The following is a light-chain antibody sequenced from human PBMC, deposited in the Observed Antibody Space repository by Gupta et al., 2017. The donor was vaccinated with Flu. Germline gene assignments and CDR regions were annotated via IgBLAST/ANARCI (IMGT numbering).Light chain of an antibody. CDR1: SSDVGGYNY. J-gene: IGLJ1*01. CDR3: SSYAGSNNYV. V-gene: IGLV2-8*01. CDR2: EVT. Sequence: SVAISFTGTSSDVGGYNYVSWYQQHPGKAPKLISYEVTKRPSGVPDRFSGSKSGNTASLTVSGLQAEDEADYYCSSYAGSNNYVFGTGTKVTVL.